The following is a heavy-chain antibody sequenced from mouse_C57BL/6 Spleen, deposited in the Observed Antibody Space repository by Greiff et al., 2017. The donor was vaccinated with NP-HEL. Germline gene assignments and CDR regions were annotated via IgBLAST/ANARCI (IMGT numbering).Heavy chain of an antibody. J-gene: IGHJ4*01. CDR3: ARYYYDSSYDYAMDY. CDR2: IDPGSGGT. V-gene: IGHV1-72*01. D-gene: IGHD1-1*01. CDR1: GYTFTSYW. Sequence: QVQLQQPGAELVKPGASVKLSCKASGYTFTSYWMHWVKQRPGRGLEWIGEIDPGSGGTKYNEKFKSKATLTVDKPSSTAYMQLSSLTSEDSAVYYCARYYYDSSYDYAMDYWGQGTSVTVSS.